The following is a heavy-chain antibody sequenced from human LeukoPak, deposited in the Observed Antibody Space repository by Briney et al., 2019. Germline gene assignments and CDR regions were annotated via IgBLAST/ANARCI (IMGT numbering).Heavy chain of an antibody. Sequence: GGSLRLSCAASGFTVSSNYMSWVRQAPGKGLEWVSVIYSGGSTYYADSVKGRFTISRDNSKNTLYLQMNSLRAEDTAVYYCESGSGSYRTPYYYMDVWGTGTTVTVSS. CDR2: IYSGGST. CDR1: GFTVSSNY. CDR3: ESGSGSYRTPYYYMDV. V-gene: IGHV3-53*01. J-gene: IGHJ6*03. D-gene: IGHD3-10*01.